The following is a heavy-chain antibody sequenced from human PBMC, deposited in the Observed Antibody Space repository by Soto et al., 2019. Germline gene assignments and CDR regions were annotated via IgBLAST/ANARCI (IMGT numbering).Heavy chain of an antibody. V-gene: IGHV3-43*01. CDR2: ITWNGGNT. J-gene: IGHJ6*02. CDR3: ARETLSFGSALDV. Sequence: PGGFLRLSCAASGFRFDDYNIHWVRQAPGKGLEWVSPITWNGGNTYYADSVKGRFTISRDGTTKSVSLQMTSLKTEDTGLYYCARETLSFGSALDVWGQGTTVTVSS. D-gene: IGHD3-3*01. CDR1: GFRFDDYN.